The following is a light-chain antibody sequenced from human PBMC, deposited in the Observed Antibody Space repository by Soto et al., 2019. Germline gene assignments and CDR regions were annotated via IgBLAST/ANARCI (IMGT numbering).Light chain of an antibody. CDR1: QSVSNY. CDR2: DAS. Sequence: EILLTQSPATLSLSPGERATLSCRASQSVSNYLAWYQQKPGQAPRLLIYDASNRATGIPARFSGSGSGTDFTLTISRLEPEDFAVYYCQHRSNWPPITFGQGTRLEIK. CDR3: QHRSNWPPIT. J-gene: IGKJ5*01. V-gene: IGKV3-11*01.